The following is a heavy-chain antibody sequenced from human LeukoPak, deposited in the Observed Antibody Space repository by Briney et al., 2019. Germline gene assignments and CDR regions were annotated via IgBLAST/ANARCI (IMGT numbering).Heavy chain of an antibody. Sequence: GGSLRLSCAASGFTFSSYGMHWVRQAQGKGLEWVALMWYDGSNTYYADSVKGRFTISRDNSKNTLYLQMNSLRAEDTAVYYCARAGYCSGGSCYGMDVWGQGTTVTVSS. CDR3: ARAGYCSGGSCYGMDV. D-gene: IGHD2-15*01. CDR2: MWYDGSNT. J-gene: IGHJ6*02. V-gene: IGHV3-33*01. CDR1: GFTFSSYG.